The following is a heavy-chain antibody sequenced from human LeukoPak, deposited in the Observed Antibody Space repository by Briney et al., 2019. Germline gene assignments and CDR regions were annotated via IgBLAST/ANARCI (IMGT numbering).Heavy chain of an antibody. CDR3: VKGHCSSSSCFPNYYYYMDV. CDR2: ISWNSGSI. Sequence: TGRSLRLSCAGSGFTFDEHAMHWVRHAPGKGLEGGSGISWNSGSIAYADSVKGLFTISRDNAKNLLFLQMSSLRAADTALYYCVKGHCSSSSCFPNYYYYMDVWGTGTTVTVSS. D-gene: IGHD2-15*01. V-gene: IGHV3-9*01. CDR1: GFTFDEHA. J-gene: IGHJ6*03.